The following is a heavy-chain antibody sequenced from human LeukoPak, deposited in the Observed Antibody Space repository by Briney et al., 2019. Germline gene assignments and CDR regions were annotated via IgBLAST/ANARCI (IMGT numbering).Heavy chain of an antibody. Sequence: GGSLRLSCAASGFTFSSYAMHWVRQAPGKGLGWVSSIGGSGDNTYYADSANGRFTISRDNSKNTLYLQMNSLRVEDTAVYYCAKGHSGSYYGSFDSWGQGTLVTVS. J-gene: IGHJ4*02. V-gene: IGHV3-23*01. CDR1: GFTFSSYA. D-gene: IGHD1-26*01. CDR3: AKGHSGSYYGSFDS. CDR2: IGGSGDNT.